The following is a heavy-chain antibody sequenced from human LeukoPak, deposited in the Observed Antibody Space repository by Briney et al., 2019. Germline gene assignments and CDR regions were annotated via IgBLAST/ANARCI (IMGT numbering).Heavy chain of an antibody. V-gene: IGHV3-30-3*01. CDR1: GFTFSSYA. D-gene: IGHD3-9*01. Sequence: PGRSLRLSCAASGFTFSSYAMHWVRQAPGKGLQWMAVISYDGSNKYYADSVKGRFTISGDNSKNTLYLQMNSLRAEDTAVYYCARVSTPNYDILTGYPFYGMDVWGQGTTVTVSS. CDR2: ISYDGSNK. CDR3: ARVSTPNYDILTGYPFYGMDV. J-gene: IGHJ6*02.